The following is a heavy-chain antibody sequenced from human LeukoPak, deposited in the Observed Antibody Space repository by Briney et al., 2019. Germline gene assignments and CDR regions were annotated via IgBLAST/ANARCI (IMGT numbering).Heavy chain of an antibody. J-gene: IGHJ3*02. CDR1: GFSLSTSGMY. V-gene: IGHV2-5*01. Sequence: VSGPTLVNPTQTLTLTCTFSGFSLSTSGMYVGWIRQPPGKALEWLALIYWNDDKRYSPSLKSRLTITKDTSKNQVVLTMTNMDPVDTATYYCAHRNSDYRAFDIWGQGTMVTVSS. CDR3: AHRNSDYRAFDI. CDR2: IYWNDDK. D-gene: IGHD4-11*01.